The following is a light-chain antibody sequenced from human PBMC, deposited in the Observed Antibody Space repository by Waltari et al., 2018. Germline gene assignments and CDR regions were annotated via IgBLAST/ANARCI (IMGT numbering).Light chain of an antibody. V-gene: IGKV4-1*01. Sequence: DIVMTQSPDSLAVSLGERATINCKSNQSVLYSSNNNNYLAWYQQKPRQPPKLLIYWASTRESGVPDRFSGSGSGTDFTLAISSLQAEDVAVYYCQQYYTTLWTFGQGTKVEI. CDR2: WAS. J-gene: IGKJ1*01. CDR1: QSVLYSSNNNNY. CDR3: QQYYTTLWT.